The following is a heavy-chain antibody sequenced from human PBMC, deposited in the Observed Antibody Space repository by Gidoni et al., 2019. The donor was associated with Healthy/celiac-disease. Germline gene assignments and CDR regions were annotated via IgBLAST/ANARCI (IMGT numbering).Heavy chain of an antibody. V-gene: IGHV1-46*01. CDR3: ARTRKPAADSSGYDYTTTNKPPYGMDV. CDR2: IHPSGGST. J-gene: IGHJ6*02. CDR1: GYTFTSYY. Sequence: QVQLVQSGAEGKKPGASVQVSCMASGYTFTSYYMHWVRHAPGQGLEWMGIIHPSGGSTSYAQKFQGRVTMTRDTSTSTVYMELSSLGSEDTAVYYCARTRKPAADSSGYDYTTTNKPPYGMDVWGQGTTVTVSS. D-gene: IGHD5-12*01.